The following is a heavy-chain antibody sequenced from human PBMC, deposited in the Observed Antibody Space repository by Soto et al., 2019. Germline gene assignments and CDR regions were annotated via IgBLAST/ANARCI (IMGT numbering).Heavy chain of an antibody. D-gene: IGHD3-10*01. V-gene: IGHV4-59*01. Sequence: QVQLQESGPGLVKPSETLSLTCTVSGDSIIGFYWGWIRQPPGKGLEWIGYINHAESTYYSPSLQSRVTISLDSSKTQFSLILTSVTAADTVVYFCARFRRNYFDSWGQGTLVTVSS. CDR3: ARFRRNYFDS. CDR2: INHAEST. CDR1: GDSIIGFY. J-gene: IGHJ4*02.